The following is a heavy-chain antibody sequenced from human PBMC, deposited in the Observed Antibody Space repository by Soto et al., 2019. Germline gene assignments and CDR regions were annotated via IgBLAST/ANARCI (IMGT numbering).Heavy chain of an antibody. V-gene: IGHV5-10-1*01. J-gene: IGHJ6*02. CDR1: GYSFTSYW. D-gene: IGHD2-2*02. CDR3: ARQTYNYGMDV. Sequence: PGDTLKISCKGSGYSFTSYWISWVRQMPGRGLEWMGRIDPIDSYTNYSPSFQGHVTISADKSISLAYLQWSSLKASDTAMYYWARQTYNYGMDVWGQGTTVTVSS. CDR2: IDPIDSYT.